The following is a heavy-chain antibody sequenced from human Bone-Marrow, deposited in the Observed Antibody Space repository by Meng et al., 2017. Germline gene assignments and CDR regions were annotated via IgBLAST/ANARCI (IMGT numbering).Heavy chain of an antibody. CDR2: INHSGST. V-gene: IGHV4-34*01. CDR3: ATRFRRTSSGRHRRGYFDY. J-gene: IGHJ4*02. CDR1: GGSLSGYY. D-gene: IGHD6-19*01. Sequence: SETLSLTCAVYGGSLSGYYWSWIRQPPGKGLEWIGEINHSGSTNYNPSLKSRVTISVDTYKNQFSLKLSSVTAADTAVYYCATRFRRTSSGRHRRGYFDYWGQGTLVTVSS.